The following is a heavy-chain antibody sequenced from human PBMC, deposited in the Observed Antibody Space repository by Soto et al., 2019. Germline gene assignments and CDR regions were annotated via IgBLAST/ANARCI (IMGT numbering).Heavy chain of an antibody. CDR3: ARNVDYFDP. CDR2: INTGNGNT. D-gene: IGHD4-17*01. J-gene: IGHJ5*02. V-gene: IGHV1-3*04. Sequence: QVQLVQSGAEVKKPGASVKVSCKASGYTFTRYAMHWVRQAPGQGLEWMGWINTGNGNTHYSHKFQGRVTFTRDASATTAYMELSSLTSEDTAVYYCARNVDYFDPWGQGTLVTVSS. CDR1: GYTFTRYA.